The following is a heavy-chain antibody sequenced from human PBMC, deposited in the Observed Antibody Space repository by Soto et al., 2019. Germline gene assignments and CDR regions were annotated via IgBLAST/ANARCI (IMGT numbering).Heavy chain of an antibody. D-gene: IGHD1-1*01. CDR3: VPLNWNHPANFDC. CDR1: GFTFRLYD. CDR2: LSASGDRT. Sequence: EVQLLESGGDLVQPGGSLRLSCAASGFTFRLYDMSWVRQAPGKGLEWVSSLSASGDRTDYVDSVKGRFAISRDNSKNMVYLQMSSLRSEDTAVYYCVPLNWNHPANFDCWGQGTQVTVSS. J-gene: IGHJ4*02. V-gene: IGHV3-23*01.